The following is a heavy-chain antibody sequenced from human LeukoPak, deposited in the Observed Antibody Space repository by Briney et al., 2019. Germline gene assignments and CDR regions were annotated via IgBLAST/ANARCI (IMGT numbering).Heavy chain of an antibody. CDR3: AASITMFDY. V-gene: IGHV3-7*02. D-gene: IGHD3-10*01. J-gene: IGHJ4*02. CDR1: GFSFSRYW. Sequence: GGSLRLSCAASGFSFSRYWMSWVRQAPGKGLEWVANIKEDGSVKYYVESVKGRFTISRDNAKNSLYLQMNSLRAEDTAVYYCAASITMFDYWGQGTLVTVSS. CDR2: IKEDGSVK.